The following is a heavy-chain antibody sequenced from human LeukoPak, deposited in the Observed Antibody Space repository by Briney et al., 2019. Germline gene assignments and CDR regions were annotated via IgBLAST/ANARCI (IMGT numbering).Heavy chain of an antibody. CDR3: ARFPRLARGGEGFVVVPAAMHYFDY. D-gene: IGHD2-2*01. V-gene: IGHV1-69*13. CDR2: IIPIFGTA. J-gene: IGHJ4*02. Sequence: ASVKVSCKASGGTFSGYAISWVRQAPGQGLEWMGGIIPIFGTANYAQKFQGRVTITADESTSTAYMELSSLRSEDTAVYYCARFPRLARGGEGFVVVPAAMHYFDYWGQGTLVTVSS. CDR1: GGTFSGYA.